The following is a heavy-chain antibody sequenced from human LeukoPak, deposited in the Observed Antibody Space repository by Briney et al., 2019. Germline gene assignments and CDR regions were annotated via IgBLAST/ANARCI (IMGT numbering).Heavy chain of an antibody. V-gene: IGHV3-33*01. Sequence: PGRSLRLSRAASGFTFSSYGMHWVRQAPGKGLEWVAVIWYDGSNKYYADSVKGRFTISRDNSKNTLYLQMNSLRAEDTAAYYCARDSRRGLWPLGYWGQGTLVTVSS. J-gene: IGHJ4*02. CDR3: ARDSRRGLWPLGY. CDR1: GFTFSSYG. D-gene: IGHD2/OR15-2a*01. CDR2: IWYDGSNK.